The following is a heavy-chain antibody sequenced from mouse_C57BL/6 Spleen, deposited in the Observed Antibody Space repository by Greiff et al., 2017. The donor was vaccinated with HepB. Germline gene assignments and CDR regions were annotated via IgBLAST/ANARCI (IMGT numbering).Heavy chain of an antibody. CDR1: GFTFTDYY. Sequence: EVNVVESGGGLVQPGGSLSLSCAASGFTFTDYYMSWVRQPPGKALEWLGFIRNKANGYTTEYSASVKGRFTISRDNSQSILYLQMNALRAEDSATYYCARWGSPRAMDYWGQGTSVTVSS. CDR2: IRNKANGYTT. D-gene: IGHD1-1*01. V-gene: IGHV7-3*01. J-gene: IGHJ4*01. CDR3: ARWGSPRAMDY.